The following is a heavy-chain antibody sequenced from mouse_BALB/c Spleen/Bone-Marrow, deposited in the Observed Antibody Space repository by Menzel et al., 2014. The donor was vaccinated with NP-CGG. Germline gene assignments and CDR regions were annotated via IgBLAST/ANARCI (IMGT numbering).Heavy chain of an antibody. Sequence: EVQLVESGPELMKPGASVKISCKASGYLFTSYYMHWVKQSHGESLEWIGYFDPFNGGTSYNQKFKGKATLTVDKSSSTAYMHLSSLTSEDSAVYFYARSYDGYPYAMNYWGQGTSVTVSS. D-gene: IGHD2-3*01. CDR2: FDPFNGGT. CDR1: GYLFTSYY. CDR3: ARSYDGYPYAMNY. J-gene: IGHJ4*01. V-gene: IGHV1S135*01.